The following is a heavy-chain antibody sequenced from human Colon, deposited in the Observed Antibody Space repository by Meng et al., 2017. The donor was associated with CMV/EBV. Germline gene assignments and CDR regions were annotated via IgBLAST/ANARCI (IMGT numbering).Heavy chain of an antibody. J-gene: IGHJ6*02. CDR2: ISAYNGNT. CDR3: ASDTYSAIFGVVINQNYYYYGMDV. CDR1: GYTFTSYG. D-gene: IGHD3-3*01. Sequence: ASVKVSCKASGYTFTSYGISWVRQAPGQGLEWMGWISAYNGNTNYAQKLQGRVTMTTDTSTSTAYMELRSLRSDDTAVYYCASDTYSAIFGVVINQNYYYYGMDVWGQGTTVTVSS. V-gene: IGHV1-18*01.